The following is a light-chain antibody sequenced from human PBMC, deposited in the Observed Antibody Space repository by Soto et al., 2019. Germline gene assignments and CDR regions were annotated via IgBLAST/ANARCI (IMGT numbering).Light chain of an antibody. J-gene: IGLJ2*01. CDR2: DTS. CDR1: TGAVTSGHY. V-gene: IGLV7-46*01. Sequence: QAVVTQEPSLTVSPGGTVTLTCGSNTGAVTSGHYPYWFQQMPGQAPRTLIYDTSNKQSWTSARFSGSLLGGKAALTLSGAQPEDEAEYYCSLSYSGAVVFGGGTKLTVL. CDR3: SLSYSGAVV.